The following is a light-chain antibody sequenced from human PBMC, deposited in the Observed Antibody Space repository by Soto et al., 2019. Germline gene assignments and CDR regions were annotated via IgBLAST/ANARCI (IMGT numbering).Light chain of an antibody. CDR1: ISNIGSNY. V-gene: IGLV1-47*01. CDR3: AAWDDSLSGSYV. CDR2: RNN. Sequence: QSVLTQPPSASGTPGQRVTISCSGSISNIGSNYVYWYQQLPGTAPKLLMYRNNKRPSGVPDRFSGSKSGTSASLAISGLLSEDEADYYCAAWDDSLSGSYVFGTGTKVTVL. J-gene: IGLJ1*01.